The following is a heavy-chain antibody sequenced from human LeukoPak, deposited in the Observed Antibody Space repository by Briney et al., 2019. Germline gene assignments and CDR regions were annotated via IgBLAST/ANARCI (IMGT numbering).Heavy chain of an antibody. CDR1: GFTVSSNY. Sequence: PGGSLRLSCAASGFTVSSNYMSWVRQAPGKGLEWVAVISYDGSNKYYADSVKGRFTISRDNSKNTLYLQMNSLRAEDTAVYYCARGHYDFWSGYPPVRYFDYWGQGTLVTVSS. CDR2: ISYDGSNK. CDR3: ARGHYDFWSGYPPVRYFDY. J-gene: IGHJ4*02. D-gene: IGHD3-3*01. V-gene: IGHV3-30-3*01.